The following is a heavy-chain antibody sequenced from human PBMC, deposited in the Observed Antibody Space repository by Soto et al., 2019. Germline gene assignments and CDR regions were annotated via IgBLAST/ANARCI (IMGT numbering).Heavy chain of an antibody. CDR3: ATDPKYSGSQG. V-gene: IGHV1-69*13. CDR1: GGTFSSYA. Sequence: SVKVSCKASGGTFSSYAISWVRQAPVQGLEWMGWIIPIFGTANYAQKFQGRVTITADASTSTAYMELSSLRSEDTAVYYCATDPKYSGSQGWGQGTLVTVSS. D-gene: IGHD1-26*01. CDR2: IIPIFGTA. J-gene: IGHJ4*02.